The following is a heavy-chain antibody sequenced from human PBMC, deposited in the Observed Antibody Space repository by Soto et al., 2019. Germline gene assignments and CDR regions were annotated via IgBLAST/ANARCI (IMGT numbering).Heavy chain of an antibody. CDR2: IYYSGSN. D-gene: IGHD2-15*01. J-gene: IGHJ4*02. CDR3: ASNRSGAANG. Sequence: QVQLQESGPGLVKPSQTLSLTCTVSGGSISSGGYYWSWIRQHPGKGLEWIGYIYYSGSNYYNPSLKSLVTISVDKSKNQASHKRSSVTAADTAVYYCASNRSGAANGWGQESHVTVS. CDR1: GGSISSGGYY. V-gene: IGHV4-31*01.